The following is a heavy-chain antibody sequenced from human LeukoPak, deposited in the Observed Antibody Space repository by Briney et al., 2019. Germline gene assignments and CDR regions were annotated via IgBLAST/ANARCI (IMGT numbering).Heavy chain of an antibody. D-gene: IGHD6-13*01. CDR1: GGSISSSSYY. CDR3: ARHIAAALGNFDL. Sequence: SQTLSLTCTASGGSISSSSYYWGRIRQPPGKGMEWIGSIYYSGSTYYNPSLKSRVTISVDTSKNQFSLKLSSVTAADTAVYYCARHIAAALGNFDLWRRGTLVTVSS. CDR2: IYYSGST. V-gene: IGHV4-39*01. J-gene: IGHJ2*01.